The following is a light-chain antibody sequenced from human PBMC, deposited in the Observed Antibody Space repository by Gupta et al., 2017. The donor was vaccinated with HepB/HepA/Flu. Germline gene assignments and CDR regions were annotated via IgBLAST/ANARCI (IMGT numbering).Light chain of an antibody. J-gene: IGKJ2*02. Sequence: EIVLTQSPDFQSVTPKEKVTITCLASQSIGSTLNWYQQKAEQSPKLLIKHVSQHFSGVPSRFSGSGSGTDFTLTITGLEAEDAATYYCLQSINLPCTFGEGTKMEIK. CDR1: QSIGST. V-gene: IGKV6-21*01. CDR3: LQSINLPCT. CDR2: HVS.